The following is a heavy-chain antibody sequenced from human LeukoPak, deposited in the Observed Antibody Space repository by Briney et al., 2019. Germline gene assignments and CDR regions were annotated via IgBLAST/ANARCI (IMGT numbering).Heavy chain of an antibody. CDR3: ARSRYSGSSWYRGLGMDV. D-gene: IGHD6-13*01. CDR1: GYTFTSYY. Sequence: ASVKVSCKASGYTFTSYYMHWARQAPGQGLEWMGIINPSGGSTSYAQKFQGRVTMTRDTSTSTVYMELSSLRSEDTAVYYCARSRYSGSSWYRGLGMDVWGQGTTVTVSS. CDR2: INPSGGST. V-gene: IGHV1-46*01. J-gene: IGHJ6*02.